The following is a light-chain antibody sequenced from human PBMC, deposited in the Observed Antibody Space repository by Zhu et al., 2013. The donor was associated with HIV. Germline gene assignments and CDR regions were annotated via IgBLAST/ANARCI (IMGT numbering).Light chain of an antibody. J-gene: IGKJ3*01. V-gene: IGKV3-20*01. Sequence: EVAMTQSPATLSVSPGETVTLSCRASQNIGSNLAWYQQRPGQSPRVLVYGASSRATGIPDRFSGSGSGTDFTLTISRLEPEDFAVYYCQQYGSSSFTFGPGTKVDIK. CDR1: QNIGSN. CDR3: QQYGSSSFT. CDR2: GAS.